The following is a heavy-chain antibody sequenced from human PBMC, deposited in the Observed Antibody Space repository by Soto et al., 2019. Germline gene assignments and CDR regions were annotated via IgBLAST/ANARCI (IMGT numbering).Heavy chain of an antibody. J-gene: IGHJ5*02. D-gene: IGHD6-19*01. CDR2: ISAYNGDT. V-gene: IGHV1-18*01. Sequence: QVQLVQSGAEVKKPGASVKVSCKASGYTFTSQGINWVRQAPGQGLELMGWISAYNGDTKYEQKFQGRVTMTTDASSCTAYMELKSLSSDDTAVYFCARDQSNTSGNRIWFDPWGQGTQVTVSS. CDR3: ARDQSNTSGNRIWFDP. CDR1: GYTFTSQG.